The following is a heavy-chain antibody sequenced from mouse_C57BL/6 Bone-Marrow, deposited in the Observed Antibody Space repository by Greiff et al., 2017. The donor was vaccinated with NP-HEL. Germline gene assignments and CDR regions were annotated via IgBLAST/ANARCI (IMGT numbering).Heavy chain of an antibody. V-gene: IGHV10-1*01. J-gene: IGHJ4*01. CDR3: VAVVGPYYYAMDY. CDR2: IRSKSNNYAT. CDR1: GFSFNTYA. D-gene: IGHD1-1*01. Sequence: EVHLVESGGGLVQPKGSLKLSCAASGFSFNTYAMNWVRQAPGKGLEWVARIRSKSNNYATYYADSVKDRFTISRDDSESMLYLQMNNLKTEDTAMYYCVAVVGPYYYAMDYWGQGTSVTVSS.